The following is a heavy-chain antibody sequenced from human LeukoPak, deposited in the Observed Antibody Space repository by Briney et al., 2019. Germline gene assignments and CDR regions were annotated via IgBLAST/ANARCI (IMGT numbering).Heavy chain of an antibody. CDR3: ARDGDSSGYYRYYYYMDV. CDR2: IYYSGST. D-gene: IGHD3-22*01. J-gene: IGHJ6*03. CDR1: GGSIGSSSYY. V-gene: IGHV4-39*07. Sequence: SETLSLTCTVSGGSIGSSSYYWGWIRQPPGKGLEWTGRIYYSGSTYYNPSLKSRVTISVDTSKNQFSLKLSSVTAADTAVYYCARDGDSSGYYRYYYYMDVWGKGTTVTVSS.